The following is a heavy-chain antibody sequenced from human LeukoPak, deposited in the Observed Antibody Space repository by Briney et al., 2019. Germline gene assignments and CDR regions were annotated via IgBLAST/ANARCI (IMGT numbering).Heavy chain of an antibody. J-gene: IGHJ2*01. Sequence: PGGSLRLSCAVSGXTFSSYWVHWVRQAQGKGLVWVSRIKSDGSSTSYADSVKGRFTISRDNAKNSLYLQMNNLRDEDSAVYYCARDLGNSQTSPQPYFDLWGRGTLVTVSS. V-gene: IGHV3-74*01. CDR2: IKSDGSST. CDR3: ARDLGNSQTSPQPYFDL. D-gene: IGHD5-12*01. CDR1: GXTFSSYW.